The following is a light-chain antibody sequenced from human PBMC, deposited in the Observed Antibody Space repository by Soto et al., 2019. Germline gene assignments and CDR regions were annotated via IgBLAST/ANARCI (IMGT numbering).Light chain of an antibody. J-gene: IGLJ1*01. Sequence: QSALTQPPSASGSPGQSVTISCTGTSSDVGGYNYVSWYQQHPGKAPKLMIYEVSKRPSGVPDRFSGSKSGNTASLTVSGLQAEDEADYYCSLYAGSNIHYVFGTGTKVTVL. V-gene: IGLV2-8*01. CDR3: SLYAGSNIHYV. CDR2: EVS. CDR1: SSDVGGYNY.